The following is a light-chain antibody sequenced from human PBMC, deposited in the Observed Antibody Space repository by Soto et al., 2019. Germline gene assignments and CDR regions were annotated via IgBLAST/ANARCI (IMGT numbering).Light chain of an antibody. J-gene: IGLJ2*01. CDR2: STN. Sequence: QAVLTQEPSLTVSPGGTVTLTCASSAGAVTSAYYPNWFQQIPGQAPRALIYSTNNKHPWTPARFSGSLLGGKAALTLSGAQPEDEADYYCLLYYGGAQVLFGGGTKVTVL. V-gene: IGLV7-43*01. CDR1: AGAVTSAYY. CDR3: LLYYGGAQVL.